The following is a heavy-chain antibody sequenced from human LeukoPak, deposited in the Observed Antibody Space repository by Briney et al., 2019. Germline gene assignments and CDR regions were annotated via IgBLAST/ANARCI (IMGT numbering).Heavy chain of an antibody. Sequence: ASVKVSCKASGYTFTSYGISWVRQAPGQGLEWMGWISAYNGNTNYAQKLQGRVTMTTDTSTSTAYMELRSLRSDDTAVYYCARDADYGALYLNYYYYYYMDVWGKGTTVTVSS. J-gene: IGHJ6*03. V-gene: IGHV1-18*01. CDR2: ISAYNGNT. CDR3: ARDADYGALYLNYYYYYYMDV. CDR1: GYTFTSYG. D-gene: IGHD4-17*01.